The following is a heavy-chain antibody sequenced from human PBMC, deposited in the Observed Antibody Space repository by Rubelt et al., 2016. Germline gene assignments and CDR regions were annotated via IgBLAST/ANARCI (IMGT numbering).Heavy chain of an antibody. J-gene: IGHJ4*02. CDR3: ARGYCSGGSCYYFDY. CDR1: GYSFSSYA. CDR2: INAGYGDT. Sequence: QVQLVQSGSELKDPGASVTVSCKASGYSFSSYAMNWVRQAPGQGLEWMGWINAGYGDTRYSPNFQGRLTITRDTSASTAYMELSSLRSEDTAVYYCARGYCSGGSCYYFDYWGQGTLVTVSS. V-gene: IGHV1-3*01. D-gene: IGHD2-15*01.